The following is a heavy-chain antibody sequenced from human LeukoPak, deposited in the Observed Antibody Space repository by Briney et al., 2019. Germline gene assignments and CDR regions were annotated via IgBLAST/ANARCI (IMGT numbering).Heavy chain of an antibody. CDR3: ARDYSSGWPGY. J-gene: IGHJ4*02. CDR1: GFTFSSYW. D-gene: IGHD6-19*01. V-gene: IGHV3-7*01. Sequence: GGSLRLSCAASGFTFSSYWMSWVRQAPGKGLEWVANIKQDGSEKYYVDSVKGRFTISRDNAKNSLYLRMNSLRAEDTAVYYCARDYSSGWPGYWGQGTLVTVSS. CDR2: IKQDGSEK.